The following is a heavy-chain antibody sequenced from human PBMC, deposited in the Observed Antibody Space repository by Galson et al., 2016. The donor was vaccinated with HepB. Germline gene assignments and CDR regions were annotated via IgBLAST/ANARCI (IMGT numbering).Heavy chain of an antibody. V-gene: IGHV3-33*01. J-gene: IGHJ4*02. CDR2: IWSNGRKK. CDR3: ARDHYDIWTGYFVDY. Sequence: SLRLSCAASGFTFRSYGMLWVRQAPGKGLEWVAVIWSNGRKKSYGETVEGRFNISRDDSKDTVYLDMTSLKVEDTALYYCARDHYDIWTGYFVDYWGQGTVVTVSS. CDR1: GFTFRSYG. D-gene: IGHD3-9*01.